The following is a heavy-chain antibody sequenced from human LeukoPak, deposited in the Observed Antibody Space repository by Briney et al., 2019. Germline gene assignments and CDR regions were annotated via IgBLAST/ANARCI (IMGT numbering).Heavy chain of an antibody. CDR3: AREKDTAVVNELDY. V-gene: IGHV1-2*02. D-gene: IGHD5-18*01. J-gene: IGHJ4*02. CDR2: INPNSGDT. Sequence: EASVKVSCKASGGTFSSYAISWVRRAPGQGLEWMGWINPNSGDTHYSQKFQGRVTMTRDTSISTAYMEVSRLRSDDTAVYYCAREKDTAVVNELDYWGQGTLVTVSS. CDR1: GGTFSSYA.